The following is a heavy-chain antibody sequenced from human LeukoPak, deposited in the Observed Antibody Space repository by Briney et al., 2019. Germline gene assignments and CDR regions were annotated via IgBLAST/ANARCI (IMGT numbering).Heavy chain of an antibody. J-gene: IGHJ4*02. Sequence: ASVKVSCKASGYTFTDYYVHWVRLVPRQGLEWMGRIGPNSGATNYAEKFRGRVTMARDTSINTVYMEMSSLRSDDTAVYYCARDLWGWGSDYLDYWGQGTLVTVSS. D-gene: IGHD4/OR15-4a*01. V-gene: IGHV1-2*06. CDR1: GYTFTDYY. CDR3: ARDLWGWGSDYLDY. CDR2: IGPNSGAT.